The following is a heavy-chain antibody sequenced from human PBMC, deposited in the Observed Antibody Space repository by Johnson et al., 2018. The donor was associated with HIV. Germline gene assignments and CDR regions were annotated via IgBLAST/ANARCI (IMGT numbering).Heavy chain of an antibody. CDR1: GFTVSSNY. CDR3: ARGVLLWFRELSSLNDAFDI. Sequence: VQLVESGGGLIQPGGSLRLSCAASGFTVSSNYMSWVRQAPGKGLEWVSGINWNGGSTGYADSVKGRFTISRDNAKNSLYLQMNSLRAEDTALYYCARGVLLWFRELSSLNDAFDIWGQGTMVTVSS. V-gene: IGHV3-20*04. D-gene: IGHD3-10*01. CDR2: INWNGGST. J-gene: IGHJ3*02.